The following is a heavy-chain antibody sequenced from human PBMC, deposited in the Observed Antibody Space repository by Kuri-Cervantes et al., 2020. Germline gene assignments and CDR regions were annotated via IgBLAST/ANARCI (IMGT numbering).Heavy chain of an antibody. CDR3: ARESRLTRMDV. V-gene: IGHV3-48*03. Sequence: GESLKISCAASGFTFNTYEMNWVRQAPGKGLEWVSYISYSGSTIYYADSVSGRFTISRDNAKNSLYLQMNSLRAEDTAVYYCARESRLTRMDVWGKGTTVTVSS. CDR1: GFTFNTYE. J-gene: IGHJ6*03. CDR2: ISYSGSTI. D-gene: IGHD6-6*01.